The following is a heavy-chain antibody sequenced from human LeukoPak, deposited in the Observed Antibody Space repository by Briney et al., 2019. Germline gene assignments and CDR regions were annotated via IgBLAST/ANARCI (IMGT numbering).Heavy chain of an antibody. J-gene: IGHJ4*02. V-gene: IGHV3-21*01. CDR2: ISSSSSYI. Sequence: PGGSLRLSCAASGFTFSSYSMNWVRQAPGKGLEWVSSISSSSSYIYCADSVKGRFTISRDNAKNSLYLQMNSLRAEDTAVYYCARDGRGIAAAGIDYWGQGTLVTVSS. CDR1: GFTFSSYS. D-gene: IGHD6-13*01. CDR3: ARDGRGIAAAGIDY.